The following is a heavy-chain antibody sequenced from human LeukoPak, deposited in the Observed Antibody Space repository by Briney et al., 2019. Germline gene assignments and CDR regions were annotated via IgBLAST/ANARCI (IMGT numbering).Heavy chain of an antibody. D-gene: IGHD2-2*01. V-gene: IGHV4-30-4*01. CDR3: ARDIVVVPAATDPYYYYGMDV. CDR1: AGSISSGDYY. CDR2: IYYSGST. Sequence: KASETLSLTCTVSAGSISSGDYYWRWIRQPPGKSLEWIGYIYYSGSTYYNPSLKSRVTISVDTSKNQFSLKLSSVTAADTAVYYCARDIVVVPAATDPYYYYGMDVWGQGTTVTVSS. J-gene: IGHJ6*02.